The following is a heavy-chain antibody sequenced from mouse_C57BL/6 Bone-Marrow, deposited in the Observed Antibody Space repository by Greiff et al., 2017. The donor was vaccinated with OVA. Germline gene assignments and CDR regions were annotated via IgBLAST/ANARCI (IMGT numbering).Heavy chain of an antibody. Sequence: QVQLQQPGAELVKPGASVKLSCKASGYTFTSYWMHWVKQRPGRGLEWIGRIDPNSGGTKYNEKFKSKATLTVDKHSSTAYVQLSSLTSEDSAVYYSAREGEQLRLDWYFDVWGTGTTVTVSS. CDR2: IDPNSGGT. CDR1: GYTFTSYW. V-gene: IGHV1-72*01. CDR3: AREGEQLRLDWYFDV. J-gene: IGHJ1*03. D-gene: IGHD3-2*02.